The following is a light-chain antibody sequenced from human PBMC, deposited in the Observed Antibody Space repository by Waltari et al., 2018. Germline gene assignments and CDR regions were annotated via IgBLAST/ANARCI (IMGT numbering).Light chain of an antibody. CDR2: WAS. V-gene: IGKV4-1*01. J-gene: IGKJ2*01. CDR1: RSVLYNSNNKNY. CDR3: QQYYDTPYT. Sequence: DIVMTQSPDSLTVSLGETATINCKSRRSVLYNSNNKNYLAWYQQKPGQPPKLLIYWASTRESGVPDRFSGSGSGTDFTLTISTLQAEDVAVYYCQQYYDTPYTFGQGTKLEIK.